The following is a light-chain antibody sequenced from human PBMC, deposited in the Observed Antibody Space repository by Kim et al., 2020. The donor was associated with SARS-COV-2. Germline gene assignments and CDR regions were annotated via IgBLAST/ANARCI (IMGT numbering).Light chain of an antibody. V-gene: IGKV3-11*01. Sequence: PATLSLSPGERATRSCRSSQRIGNFLAWYQQKPGQAPTLLIYDASNSATDIPARFSGSGSGTDFTLTISSLEPEDFAIYYCQHWTFGQGTRLEIK. CDR1: QRIGNF. CDR3: QHWT. J-gene: IGKJ5*01. CDR2: DAS.